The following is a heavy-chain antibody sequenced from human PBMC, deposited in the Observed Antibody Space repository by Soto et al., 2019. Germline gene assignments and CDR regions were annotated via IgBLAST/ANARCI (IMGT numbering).Heavy chain of an antibody. CDR2: ISYDGSNK. D-gene: IGHD5-18*01. V-gene: IGHV3-30*18. CDR1: GFTFSSYG. Sequence: GGSLRLSCAASGFTFSSYGMHWVRQAPGKGLEWVAVISYDGSNKYYADSVKGRFTISRDNSKNTLYLQMNSLRAEDTAVYYCAKDLVGRTAMVTLMDAWGQGTTVTVSS. CDR3: AKDLVGRTAMVTLMDA. J-gene: IGHJ6*02.